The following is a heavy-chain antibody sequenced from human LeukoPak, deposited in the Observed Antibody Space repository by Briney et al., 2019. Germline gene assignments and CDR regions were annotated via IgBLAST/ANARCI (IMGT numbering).Heavy chain of an antibody. J-gene: IGHJ6*02. D-gene: IGHD1-26*01. V-gene: IGHV4-59*08. CDR1: GGSISSYY. Sequence: PSETLSLTCTVPGGSISSYYWSWIRQPPGKGLEWIGYIYYSGSTTYNPSLKSRVTISVDTSKNQFSLKLSSVTAADTAVYYCARLRTVGATESYYYYYYGMDVWGQGTTVTVSS. CDR2: IYYSGST. CDR3: ARLRTVGATESYYYYYYGMDV.